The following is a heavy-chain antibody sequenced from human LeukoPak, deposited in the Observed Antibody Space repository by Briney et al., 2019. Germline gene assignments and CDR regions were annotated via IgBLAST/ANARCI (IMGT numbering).Heavy chain of an antibody. V-gene: IGHV3-48*03. D-gene: IGHD6-19*01. CDR1: GFTFSSYE. CDR3: ARVKGSGWYEVDY. J-gene: IGHJ4*02. CDR2: ISSSGSTK. Sequence: GGSLRLSCAASGFTFSSYEMNWVRQAPGKGPEWVSYISSSGSTKYYADSVKGRFTISRDNAKTSLFLQMNSLRAEDTAVYYCARVKGSGWYEVDYWGQGTLVTVSS.